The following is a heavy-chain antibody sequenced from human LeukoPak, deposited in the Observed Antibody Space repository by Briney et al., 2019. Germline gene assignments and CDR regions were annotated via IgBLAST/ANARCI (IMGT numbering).Heavy chain of an antibody. Sequence: ASVKVSCKASGGTFSSYAISWVRQAPGQGLEWMGWINPNSGGTNYAQKFQGRVTMTRDTSISTAYMELSRLRSDDTAVYYCARAQSYPWNWFDPWGQGTLVTVSS. CDR1: GGTFSSYA. J-gene: IGHJ5*02. V-gene: IGHV1-2*02. CDR3: ARAQSYPWNWFDP. CDR2: INPNSGGT.